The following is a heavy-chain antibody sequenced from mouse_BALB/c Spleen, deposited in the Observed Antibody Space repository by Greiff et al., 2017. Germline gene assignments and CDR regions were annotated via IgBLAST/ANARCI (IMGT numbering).Heavy chain of an antibody. J-gene: IGHJ2*01. Sequence: EVQLVESGGGLVQPGGSLKLSCAASGFTFSSYGMSWVRQTPDKRLELVATINSNGGSTYYPDSVKGRFTISRDNAKNTLYLQMSSLKSEDTAMYYCASFYYGNYGDYWGQGTTLTVSS. CDR2: INSNGGST. CDR3: ASFYYGNYGDY. CDR1: GFTFSSYG. V-gene: IGHV5-6-3*01. D-gene: IGHD2-1*01.